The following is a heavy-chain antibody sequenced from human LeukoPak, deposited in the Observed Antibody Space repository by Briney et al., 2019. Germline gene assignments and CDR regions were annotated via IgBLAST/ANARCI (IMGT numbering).Heavy chain of an antibody. Sequence: SETLSLTCTVSGGSISSGDYYWSWIRQPPGKGLEWIGNSYFSGSTYYSPSLKSRVTISVDTSKNQFSLKLSSVTAADTAVYYCARGMGNDYGDYFDYWGQGTLVTVSS. CDR1: GGSISSGDYY. V-gene: IGHV4-30-4*01. CDR3: ARGMGNDYGDYFDY. D-gene: IGHD4-17*01. J-gene: IGHJ4*02. CDR2: SYFSGST.